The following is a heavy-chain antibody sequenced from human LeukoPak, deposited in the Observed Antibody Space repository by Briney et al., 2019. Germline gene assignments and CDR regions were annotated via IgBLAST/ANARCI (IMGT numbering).Heavy chain of an antibody. Sequence: SETLSLTCTVSGGSISSYYWSWIRQPAGKGLEWIGRIYTSGSTNYNPSLKSRVTMSVDTSKSQFSLKLSSVTAADTAVYYCARVSDHYDSSGYGLFDYWGQGTLVTVSS. CDR1: GGSISSYY. CDR3: ARVSDHYDSSGYGLFDY. D-gene: IGHD3-22*01. J-gene: IGHJ4*02. V-gene: IGHV4-4*07. CDR2: IYTSGST.